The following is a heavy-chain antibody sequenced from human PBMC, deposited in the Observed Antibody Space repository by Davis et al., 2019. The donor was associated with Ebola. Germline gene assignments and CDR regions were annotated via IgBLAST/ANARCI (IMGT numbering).Heavy chain of an antibody. D-gene: IGHD6-6*01. V-gene: IGHV4-39*01. CDR1: GFTFSSYSMN. CDR2: IYYSGST. Sequence: ESLKISCAASGFTFSSYSMNWVRQAPGKGLEWIGSIYYSGSTYYNPSLKSRVTISVDTSKNQFSLKLSSVTAADTAVYYCARLLAGRGDVWGQGTTVTVSS. CDR3: ARLLAGRGDV. J-gene: IGHJ6*02.